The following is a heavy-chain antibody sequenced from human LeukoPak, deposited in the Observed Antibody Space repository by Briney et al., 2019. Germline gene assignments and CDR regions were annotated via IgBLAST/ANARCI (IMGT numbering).Heavy chain of an antibody. V-gene: IGHV4-34*01. Sequence: SETLSLTCAVYGGSFRDYYWSWIRQPPGKGLEWIGEINHSGSTNYNPSLKSRVTISLDTSKNQFSLKLTSVAAADTAVYYCAKAPYLSTGSWGQGILVAVSS. CDR1: GGSFRDYY. CDR2: INHSGST. D-gene: IGHD3-22*01. CDR3: AKAPYLSTGS. J-gene: IGHJ3*01.